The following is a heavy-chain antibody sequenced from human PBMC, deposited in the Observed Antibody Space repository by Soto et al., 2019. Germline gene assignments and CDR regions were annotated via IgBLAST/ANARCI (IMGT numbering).Heavy chain of an antibody. Sequence: QVQLVQSGAEVKKPGSSVKVACKVSGDTFSNYAINWVRQAPGQGLEWMGAIVPIFSTVNYAQKFQGRVTTTADEFTITAYMELSGLRSDDTATYYCARETSAPGTFREDASDIWGQGTLVTVSS. CDR2: IVPIFSTV. D-gene: IGHD6-13*01. CDR1: GDTFSNYA. J-gene: IGHJ3*02. CDR3: ARETSAPGTFREDASDI. V-gene: IGHV1-69*12.